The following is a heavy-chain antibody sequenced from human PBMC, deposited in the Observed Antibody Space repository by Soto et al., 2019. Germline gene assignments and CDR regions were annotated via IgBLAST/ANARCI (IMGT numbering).Heavy chain of an antibody. CDR2: ISSSGSTI. Sequence: LRLSCAASGFTFSSYEMNWVRQAPGKVLEWVSYISSSGSTIYYADSVKGRFTISRDNAKNSLYLQMNSLRAEDTAVYYCARDWYCSSTSCNPDIRYYYGMDVWGQGTTVTVSS. D-gene: IGHD2-2*01. V-gene: IGHV3-48*03. J-gene: IGHJ6*02. CDR3: ARDWYCSSTSCNPDIRYYYGMDV. CDR1: GFTFSSYE.